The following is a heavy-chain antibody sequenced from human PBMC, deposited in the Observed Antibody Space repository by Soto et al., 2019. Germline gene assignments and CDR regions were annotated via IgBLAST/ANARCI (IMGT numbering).Heavy chain of an antibody. Sequence: EVQLLESGGGLVQPGGSLRLSCAASGFTFSSYAMSWVRQAPGKGLEWVSGISGSGGSTYYADSVKGRFTISRDNSKNTLYLQMNSLRAEDAAVYYCAREGGRDYGSGLDYWGQGTLVTVSS. CDR2: ISGSGGST. D-gene: IGHD3-10*01. J-gene: IGHJ4*02. CDR1: GFTFSSYA. V-gene: IGHV3-23*01. CDR3: AREGGRDYGSGLDY.